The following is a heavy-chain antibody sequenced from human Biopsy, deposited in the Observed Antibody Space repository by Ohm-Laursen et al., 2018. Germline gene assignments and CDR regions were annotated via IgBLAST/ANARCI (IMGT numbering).Heavy chain of an antibody. V-gene: IGHV3-7*04. CDR2: IKQDVSER. D-gene: IGHD5-24*01. Sequence: GSLRLSCSASKFTFSNYWISWVRQAPGKGLEWVANIKQDVSERFYVDSVKGRFTISRDNAKSSLYLQMNSLRVEDTAVYYCARGPSGVATIGRDQGTLVTVSS. CDR3: ARGPSGVATIG. CDR1: KFTFSNYW. J-gene: IGHJ4*02.